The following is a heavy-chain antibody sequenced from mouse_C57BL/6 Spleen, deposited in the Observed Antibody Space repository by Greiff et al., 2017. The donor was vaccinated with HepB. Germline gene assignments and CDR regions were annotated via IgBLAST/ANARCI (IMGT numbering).Heavy chain of an antibody. CDR2: INPNNGGT. CDR3: ARGFGY. Sequence: VQLQQSGPELVKPGASVKTSCKASGYTFTDYYMNWVKQSHGKSLEWIGDINPNNGGTSYNQKFKGKATLTVDKSSSTAYMELRSLTSEDSAVYYCARGFGYWGQGTTLTVSS. CDR1: GYTFTDYY. J-gene: IGHJ2*01. V-gene: IGHV1-26*01.